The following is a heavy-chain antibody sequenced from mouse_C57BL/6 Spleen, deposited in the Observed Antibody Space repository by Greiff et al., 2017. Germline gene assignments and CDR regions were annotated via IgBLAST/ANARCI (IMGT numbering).Heavy chain of an antibody. Sequence: VQLKESGPELVKPGASVKISCKASGYSFTGYYMNWVKQSPEKSLEWIGEINPSTGGTTYNQKFKAKATLTVDKSSSTAYMQLKSLTSEDSAVYYCARDYDYGGAWFAYWGQGTLVTVSA. CDR3: ARDYDYGGAWFAY. V-gene: IGHV1-42*01. CDR1: GYSFTGYY. D-gene: IGHD2-4*01. CDR2: INPSTGGT. J-gene: IGHJ3*01.